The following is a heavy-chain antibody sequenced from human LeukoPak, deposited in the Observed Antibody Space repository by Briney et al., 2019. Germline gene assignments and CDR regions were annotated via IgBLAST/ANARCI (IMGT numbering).Heavy chain of an antibody. CDR1: GYTFTGYY. CDR2: INPNSGGSGGT. Sequence: ASVKASCKASGYTFTGYYMHWVRQAPGQGLEWMGWINPNSGGSGGTNYAQKFQGRVTTTRDTSISTAYMELSRLRSDDTAVYYCARGSSSSLLAYYYYFMDVWGKGTTVTVSS. CDR3: ARGSSSSLLAYYYYFMDV. V-gene: IGHV1-2*02. D-gene: IGHD6-6*01. J-gene: IGHJ6*03.